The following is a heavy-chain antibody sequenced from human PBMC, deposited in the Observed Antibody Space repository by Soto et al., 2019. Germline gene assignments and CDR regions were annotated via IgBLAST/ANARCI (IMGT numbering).Heavy chain of an antibody. CDR3: ARGRYCLTGSCFPNWFDS. CDR1: GDSISNLDYF. J-gene: IGHJ5*01. CDR2: IYKSATT. V-gene: IGHV4-30-4*01. Sequence: SETLSLTCSVSGDSISNLDYFWAWIRQPPGQALEYIGYIYKSATTYYNPSFESRVAISVDTSKSQLSLNVTSVTAADTAVYFCARGRYCLTGSCFPNWFDSWGQGALVTVSS. D-gene: IGHD7-27*01.